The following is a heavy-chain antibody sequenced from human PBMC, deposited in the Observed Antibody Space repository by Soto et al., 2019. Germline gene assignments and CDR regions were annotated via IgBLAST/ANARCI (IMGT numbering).Heavy chain of an antibody. CDR1: GGSISSYY. CDR3: ARQPATTYGSAGPPDV. D-gene: IGHD3-10*01. Sequence: SETLSLTCTVSGGSISSYYWSWIRQPPGKGLEWIGSIYYSGSTYYNPSLKSRVTISVDTSKNQFSLKLSSVTAADTAVYYCARQPATTYGSAGPPDVWGQGTTVTSP. V-gene: IGHV4-59*05. J-gene: IGHJ6*02. CDR2: IYYSGST.